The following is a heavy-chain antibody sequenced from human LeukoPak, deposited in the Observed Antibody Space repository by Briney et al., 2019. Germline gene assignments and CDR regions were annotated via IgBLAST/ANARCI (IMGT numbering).Heavy chain of an antibody. Sequence: GASVKVSCKASGGTFSSNTINWVRQAPGQGLEWMGRIIPILDITNYAQNFQGRVTFTADKSTTTAYMELSSLRSEDTAVYYCARDRGYSGYDYGLDYWGQGTLVTVSS. CDR2: IIPILDIT. D-gene: IGHD5-12*01. CDR3: ARDRGYSGYDYGLDY. J-gene: IGHJ4*02. V-gene: IGHV1-69*04. CDR1: GGTFSSNT.